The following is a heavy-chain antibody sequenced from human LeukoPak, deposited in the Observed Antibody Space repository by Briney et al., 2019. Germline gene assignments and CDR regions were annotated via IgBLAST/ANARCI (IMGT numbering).Heavy chain of an antibody. Sequence: PSETLSLTCAVYGGSFSGYYWSWIRQPPGKGLEWIGEINHSGSTNYNPSLKSRVTISVDTSKNQFSLKLSSVTAADTAVYYCARGITMIVVGLNWLDPWGQGTLVTVSS. D-gene: IGHD3-22*01. CDR1: GGSFSGYY. CDR3: ARGITMIVVGLNWLDP. V-gene: IGHV4-34*01. J-gene: IGHJ5*02. CDR2: INHSGST.